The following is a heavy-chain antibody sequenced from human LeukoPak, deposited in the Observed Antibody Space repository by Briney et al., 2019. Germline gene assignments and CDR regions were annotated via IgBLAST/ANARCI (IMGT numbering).Heavy chain of an antibody. V-gene: IGHV3-23*01. CDR1: GGTFSSYA. D-gene: IGHD5-18*01. J-gene: IGHJ4*02. Sequence: ASVKVSCKASGGTFSSYAMSWVRQAPGKGLEWVSAISGSGGSTYYADSVKGRFTISRDNSKNTLSLQMNSLRAEDTAVYYCAKSLALGYSYGYFDYWGQGTLVTVSS. CDR3: AKSLALGYSYGYFDY. CDR2: ISGSGGST.